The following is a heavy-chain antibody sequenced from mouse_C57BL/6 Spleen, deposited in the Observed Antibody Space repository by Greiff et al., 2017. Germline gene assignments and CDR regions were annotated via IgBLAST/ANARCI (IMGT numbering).Heavy chain of an antibody. CDR2: INYDGSST. Sequence: EVKVVESEGGLVQPGSSMKLSCTASGFTFSDYYMAWVRQVPEKGLEWVANINYDGSSTYYLDSLKSRFIISRDNAKNILYLQMSSLKSEDTATYYCAREDGYYYAMGYWGQGTSVTGSS. J-gene: IGHJ4*01. V-gene: IGHV5-16*01. CDR3: AREDGYYYAMGY. D-gene: IGHD2-3*01. CDR1: GFTFSDYY.